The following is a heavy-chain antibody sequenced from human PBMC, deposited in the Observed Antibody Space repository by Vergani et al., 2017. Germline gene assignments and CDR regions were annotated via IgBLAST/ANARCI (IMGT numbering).Heavy chain of an antibody. D-gene: IGHD1-26*01. J-gene: IGHJ4*02. V-gene: IGHV4-4*09. CDR2: IYTSGST. Sequence: QVQLQESGPGLVKPSETLSLTCTVSGGSISSYYWSWIRQPPGKGLEWIGYIYTSGSTNYNPSLKSRVTISVDTSKNQFSLKLSSVTAADTAVYDCARLVSVVGAPAFDYWGQGTLVTVSS. CDR3: ARLVSVVGAPAFDY. CDR1: GGSISSYY.